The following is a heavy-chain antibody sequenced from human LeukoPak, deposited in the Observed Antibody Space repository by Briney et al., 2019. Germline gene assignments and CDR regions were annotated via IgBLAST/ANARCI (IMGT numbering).Heavy chain of an antibody. J-gene: IGHJ3*02. D-gene: IGHD2-15*01. CDR2: ISSSSSYI. V-gene: IGHV3-21*01. CDR1: GFTFSSYG. Sequence: GGSLRLSCAASGFTFSSYGMHWVRQAPGKGLEWVSSISSSSSYIYYADSVKGRFTISRDNAKNSLYLQMNSLRAEDTAVYYCAREPDIVVVVAATDAFDIWGQGTMVTVSS. CDR3: AREPDIVVVVAATDAFDI.